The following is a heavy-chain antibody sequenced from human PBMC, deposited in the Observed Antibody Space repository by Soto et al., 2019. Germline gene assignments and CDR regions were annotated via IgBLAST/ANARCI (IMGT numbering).Heavy chain of an antibody. CDR3: ARDYDILTGDPWYYGMDV. V-gene: IGHV1-46*03. Sequence: GASVKVSCKASGYTFTSYYMHWVRQAPGQGLEWMGIINPSGGSTSYAQKFQGRVTMTRDTSTSTVYMELSSLRSEDTAVYYCARDYDILTGDPWYYGMDVWGQGTTVTVSS. CDR2: INPSGGST. J-gene: IGHJ6*02. CDR1: GYTFTSYY. D-gene: IGHD3-9*01.